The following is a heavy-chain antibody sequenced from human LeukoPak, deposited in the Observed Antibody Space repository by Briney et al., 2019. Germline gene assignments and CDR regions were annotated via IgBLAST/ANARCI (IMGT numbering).Heavy chain of an antibody. D-gene: IGHD5-18*01. J-gene: IGHJ4*02. Sequence: GASVKVSCKASGYTFTSYGISWVRQAPGQGLEWMGWISAYNGNTNYAQKLQGRVTMTTDTPTSTAYMELRSLRSDGTAVYYCARDDGYSYGYNFDYWGQGTLVTVSS. V-gene: IGHV1-18*04. CDR1: GYTFTSYG. CDR3: ARDDGYSYGYNFDY. CDR2: ISAYNGNT.